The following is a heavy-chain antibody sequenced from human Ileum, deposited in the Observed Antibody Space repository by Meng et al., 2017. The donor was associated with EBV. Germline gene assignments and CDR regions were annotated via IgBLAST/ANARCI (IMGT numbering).Heavy chain of an antibody. Sequence: GQLVECGGCLVQPGGSLRLSCAASGFTFSDYYMGWIRQAPGKGLEWIGSIHYNGGTAYNPSLQSRVTMSVDTSKNQFSLRLTSVTAADTAVYYCAKEQDDGDRGIHRIDSWGQGTLVTVSS. V-gene: IGHV4-38-2*02. J-gene: IGHJ5*01. CDR1: GFTFSDYY. CDR2: IHYNGGT. D-gene: IGHD5-18*01. CDR3: AKEQDDGDRGIHRIDS.